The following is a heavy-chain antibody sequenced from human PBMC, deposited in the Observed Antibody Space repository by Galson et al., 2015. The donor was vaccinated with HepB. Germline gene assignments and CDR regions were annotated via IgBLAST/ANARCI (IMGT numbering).Heavy chain of an antibody. V-gene: IGHV4-4*02. Sequence: TLSLTCAVSGGSISSNNWWSWVLQSPGKGLECIGEIYHGGSTSYNPSLKSRVTISVDKSKNQFSLKLSSVTAADTAVYYCARFREGGGWLDYWGQGILVTVSS. CDR1: GGSISSNNW. J-gene: IGHJ4*02. CDR3: ARFREGGGWLDY. CDR2: IYHGGST. D-gene: IGHD6-19*01.